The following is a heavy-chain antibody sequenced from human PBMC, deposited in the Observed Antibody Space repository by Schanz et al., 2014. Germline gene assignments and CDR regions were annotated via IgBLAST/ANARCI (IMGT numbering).Heavy chain of an antibody. V-gene: IGHV3-9*01. CDR1: GFPFNEYG. J-gene: IGHJ5*02. CDR2: ISWNSGSI. D-gene: IGHD2-8*01. CDR3: ASGGYCTNGVCNGGRNWFDP. Sequence: EVQLVESGGGLVQPRGSLRLSCAASGFPFNEYGMLWVRQAPGKGLEWVSSISWNSGSIDYADSVKGRFTISRDNSKNTLYLQINSLRAEDTAVYYCASGGYCTNGVCNGGRNWFDPWGQGTLVTVSS.